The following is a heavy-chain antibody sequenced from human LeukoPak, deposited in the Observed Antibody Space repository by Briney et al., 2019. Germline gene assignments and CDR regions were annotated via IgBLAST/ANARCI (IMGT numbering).Heavy chain of an antibody. CDR3: ARGDRDYDILTGYSKSWFDP. CDR2: MNPNSGNT. CDR1: GYTFTSYD. J-gene: IGHJ5*02. D-gene: IGHD3-9*01. Sequence: GASVKVSCKASGYTFTSYDINWVRQATGQGLEWMGRMNPNSGNTDYAQKFQGRVAITRNTSIYTAYMELSSLTSEDTAVYYCARGDRDYDILTGYSKSWFDPWGQGTLVTVSS. V-gene: IGHV1-8*03.